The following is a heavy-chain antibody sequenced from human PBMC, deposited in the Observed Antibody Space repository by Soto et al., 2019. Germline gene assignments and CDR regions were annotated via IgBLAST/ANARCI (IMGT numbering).Heavy chain of an antibody. CDR1: GFTFSSYA. CDR3: ARGGTMIVVVITTFVY. D-gene: IGHD3-22*01. J-gene: IGHJ4*02. Sequence: QVQLVESGGGVVQPGRSLRLSCAASGFTFSSYAMHWVRQAPGKGLEWVAVISYDGSNKYYADSVKGRFTISRDNSKNTMYLQMNSLRAEDTAVYYCARGGTMIVVVITTFVYWGQGTLVTVSS. V-gene: IGHV3-30-3*01. CDR2: ISYDGSNK.